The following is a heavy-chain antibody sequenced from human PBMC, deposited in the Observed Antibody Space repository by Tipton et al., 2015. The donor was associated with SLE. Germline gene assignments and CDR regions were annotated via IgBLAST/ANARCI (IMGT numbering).Heavy chain of an antibody. CDR3: ARGSSSIDY. CDR2: MKSKIKGGTI. CDR1: GFTFSTAW. J-gene: IGHJ4*02. V-gene: IGHV3-15*01. Sequence: SLRLSCAASGFTFSTAWMSWVRQAPGKGLEWVGLMKSKIKGGTIDYAASVKDRFIISREDSKNTLYLQMDSLKSEDTAVYYCARGSSSIDYWGQGALVTVSS. D-gene: IGHD2-2*01.